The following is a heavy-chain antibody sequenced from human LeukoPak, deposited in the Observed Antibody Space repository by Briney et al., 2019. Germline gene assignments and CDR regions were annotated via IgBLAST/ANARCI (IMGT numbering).Heavy chain of an antibody. V-gene: IGHV3-23*01. CDR1: GFTFGSYT. CDR3: AKDISSTTNCYLGCQAAFDY. CDR2: ISGSGGTT. Sequence: GGSLRLSCAPSGFTFGSYTMSWVRQAPGKGLEWVSTISGSGGTTYYADSVKGRFTISRDNSKNTLYLQMNSLRAEDTAVYYCAKDISSTTNCYLGCQAAFDYWGQGTLVTVSS. J-gene: IGHJ4*02. D-gene: IGHD2-2*01.